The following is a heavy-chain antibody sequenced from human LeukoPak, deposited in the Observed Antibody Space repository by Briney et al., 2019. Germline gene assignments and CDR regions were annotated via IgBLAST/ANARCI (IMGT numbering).Heavy chain of an antibody. CDR2: DYGGGST. Sequence: PGGSLRLSCAASGFTVSNSYMSWVRQAPGKGLEWVSVDYGGGSTYSTDSVKGRFTISRDNSKNTLYLQLNSLRAEDTAVYYCARAGGGGYFYMDVWGKGTTVTVSS. D-gene: IGHD3-16*01. CDR3: ARAGGGGYFYMDV. V-gene: IGHV3-53*01. CDR1: GFTVSNSY. J-gene: IGHJ6*03.